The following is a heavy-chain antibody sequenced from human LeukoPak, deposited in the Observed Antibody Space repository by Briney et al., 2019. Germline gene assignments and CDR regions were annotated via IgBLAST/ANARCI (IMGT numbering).Heavy chain of an antibody. D-gene: IGHD2/OR15-2a*01. Sequence: GGSLRLSCAASGFTFSRYAMTWVRQAPGKGLEWVSIVTGSDGSTYYADSVKGRFTIPRDNSKNTLYLLMNSLRAEDTAVYFCAKPITFHREGAYFESWGQGTLVTVSS. CDR3: AKPITFHREGAYFES. V-gene: IGHV3-23*01. CDR2: VTGSDGST. J-gene: IGHJ4*02. CDR1: GFTFSRYA.